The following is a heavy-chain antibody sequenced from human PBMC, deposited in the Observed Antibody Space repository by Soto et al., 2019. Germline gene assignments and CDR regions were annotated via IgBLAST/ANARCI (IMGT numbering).Heavy chain of an antibody. CDR1: GFTFDDYA. CDR3: AKDMGGSGSTDYYYYGMDV. J-gene: IGHJ6*02. CDR2: ISWNSGSI. Sequence: SLKISCAASGFTFDDYAMHWVRQAPGKGLEWVSGISWNSGSIGYADSVKGRFTISRDNAKKSLYLQMNSLRAEDTALYYCAKDMGGSGSTDYYYYGMDVWGQGTTVTVSS. D-gene: IGHD3-10*01. V-gene: IGHV3-9*01.